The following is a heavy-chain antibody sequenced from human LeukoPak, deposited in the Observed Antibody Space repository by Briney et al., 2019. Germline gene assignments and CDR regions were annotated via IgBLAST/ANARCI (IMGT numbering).Heavy chain of an antibody. J-gene: IGHJ2*01. V-gene: IGHV4-34*01. CDR1: GGSISSYY. CDR3: ARLMDTAMVPWYFDL. Sequence: SETLSLTCTVSGGSISSYYWSWIRQPPGKGLEWIGEINHSGSTNYNPSLKSRVTISVGTSKNQFSLKLSSVTAADTAVYYCARLMDTAMVPWYFDLWGRGTLVTVSS. CDR2: INHSGST. D-gene: IGHD5-18*01.